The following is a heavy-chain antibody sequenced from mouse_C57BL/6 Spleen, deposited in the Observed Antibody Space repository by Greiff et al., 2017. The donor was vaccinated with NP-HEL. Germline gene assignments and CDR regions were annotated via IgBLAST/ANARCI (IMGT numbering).Heavy chain of an antibody. J-gene: IGHJ2*01. CDR3: ARGDYGSSYDY. CDR2: IYPGDGST. D-gene: IGHD1-1*01. CDR1: GYTFTDHT. Sequence: QVQLQQSDAELVKPGASVKISCKVSGYTFTDHTIHWVKQRPEQGLEWIGDIYPGDGSTKYNAKLKGKATLTADKSSSTAYMQLNSLTAEDSAVYCCARGDYGSSYDYWGQGTTLTVSS. V-gene: IGHV1-78*01.